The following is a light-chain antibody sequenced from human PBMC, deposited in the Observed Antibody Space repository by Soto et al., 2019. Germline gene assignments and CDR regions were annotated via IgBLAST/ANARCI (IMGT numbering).Light chain of an antibody. Sequence: DIQPTQSPSTLSASVGDRVTITCRASQSIDSWLAWYQKKPGQAPKLLIHKASTLESEVPSRFSAIGSGTQFTLTISSLQPDDFATYYCQQYHSSSTFGPGTKVDVK. J-gene: IGKJ3*01. V-gene: IGKV1-5*03. CDR1: QSIDSW. CDR2: KAS. CDR3: QQYHSSST.